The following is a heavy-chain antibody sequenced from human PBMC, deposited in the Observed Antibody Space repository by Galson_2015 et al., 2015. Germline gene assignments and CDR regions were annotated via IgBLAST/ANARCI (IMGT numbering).Heavy chain of an antibody. CDR1: GGTFSSYA. J-gene: IGHJ6*03. CDR3: ARVQGSETEPYYYYMDV. V-gene: IGHV1-69*13. CDR2: IIPIFGTA. Sequence: SVKVSCKASGGTFSSYAISWVRQAPGQGLEWMGGIIPIFGTANYAQKFQGRVTITADESTSTAYMELSSLRSEDTAVYYCARVQGSETEPYYYYMDVWGKGTTVTVSS. D-gene: IGHD1-14*01.